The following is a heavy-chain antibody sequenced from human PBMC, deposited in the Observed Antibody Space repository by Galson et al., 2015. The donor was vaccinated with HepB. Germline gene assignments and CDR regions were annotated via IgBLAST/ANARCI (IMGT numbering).Heavy chain of an antibody. CDR3: ARVPLYSGYEPLGY. CDR1: GYTFTSYG. V-gene: IGHV1-18*01. D-gene: IGHD5-12*01. CDR2: ISAYNGNT. Sequence: SVKVSCKASGYTFTSYGISWVRQAPGQGLEWMGWISAYNGNTNYAQKLQGRVTMTTDTSTSTAYMELRSLRSDDTAVYYCARVPLYSGYEPLGYWGQGTLVTVSS. J-gene: IGHJ4*02.